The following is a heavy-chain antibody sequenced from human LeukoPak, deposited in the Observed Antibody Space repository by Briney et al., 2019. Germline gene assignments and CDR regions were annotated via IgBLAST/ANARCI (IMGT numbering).Heavy chain of an antibody. CDR2: IKQDGSEK. Sequence: GGSLRLSCAASGFTFSNYWMKWVRQAPGKGLEWVANIKQDGSEKNYVDSVKGRFTISRDNAKNSVYLQMNSLRAEDTAVYYCVRDWVDMFWGQGTLVTVSS. CDR3: VRDWVDMF. CDR1: GFTFSNYW. V-gene: IGHV3-7*05. D-gene: IGHD3-10*02. J-gene: IGHJ4*02.